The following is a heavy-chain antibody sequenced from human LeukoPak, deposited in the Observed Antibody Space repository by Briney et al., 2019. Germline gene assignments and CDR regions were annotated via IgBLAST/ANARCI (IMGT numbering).Heavy chain of an antibody. V-gene: IGHV4-59*12. CDR3: ARGSDEMSDIVVVPAATYFDY. CDR1: GGSISSYY. Sequence: ASETLSLTCTVSGGSISSYYWSWIRQPLGKGLEWIGFIYYSGSTNYNPSLKSRVTISVDTSKNQFSLKLSSVTATDTAVYYCARGSDEMSDIVVVPAATYFDYWGQGTLVTVSS. D-gene: IGHD2-2*01. J-gene: IGHJ4*02. CDR2: IYYSGST.